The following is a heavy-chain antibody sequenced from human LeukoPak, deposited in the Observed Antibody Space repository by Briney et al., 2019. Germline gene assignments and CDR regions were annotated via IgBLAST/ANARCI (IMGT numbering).Heavy chain of an antibody. J-gene: IGHJ3*02. CDR1: GFTFSSYS. V-gene: IGHV3-48*01. CDR2: ISSSSSTI. D-gene: IGHD7-27*01. CDR3: ARGTGDGRHAFDI. Sequence: PGGSLRLSCAASGFTFSSYSMNWVRQAPGKGLEWVSYISSSSSTIYYADSVKGRFTISRDNAKNSLYLQMNSLRAEDTAVYFYARGTGDGRHAFDIWGQGTMVTVSS.